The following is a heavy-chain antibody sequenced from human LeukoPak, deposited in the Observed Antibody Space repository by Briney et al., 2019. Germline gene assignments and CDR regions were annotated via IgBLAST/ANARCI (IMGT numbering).Heavy chain of an antibody. CDR1: GDSVSSNSVA. CDR3: ARGRVSAFDI. V-gene: IGHV6-1*01. Sequence: SQTLSLTCAISGDSVSSNSVAWNWTRQSPSRGLEWLGRTYYRSKWYNDYAVSVQSRIAINPDTSKNQFSLQLNSVTPEDTAVYYCARGRVSAFDIWGQGTMVTVSS. CDR2: TYYRSKWYN. J-gene: IGHJ3*02.